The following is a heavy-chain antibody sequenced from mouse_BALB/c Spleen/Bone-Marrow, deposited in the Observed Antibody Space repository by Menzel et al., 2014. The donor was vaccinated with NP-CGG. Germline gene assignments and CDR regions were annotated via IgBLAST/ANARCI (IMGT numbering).Heavy chain of an antibody. V-gene: IGHV5-17*02. J-gene: IGHJ2*01. CDR1: GFTFSSFG. CDR3: TGGGNWEDFDY. Sequence: EVQGVESGGGLVQPGGSRKLSCAASGFTFSSFGMHWVRQAPEKGLEWIAYISSDSGAIFYADTVKGRFTISRDNPKNTLFLQMTSLRSEDTAIYFCTGGGNWEDFDYWGQGTTLTVSS. CDR2: ISSDSGAI. D-gene: IGHD4-1*01.